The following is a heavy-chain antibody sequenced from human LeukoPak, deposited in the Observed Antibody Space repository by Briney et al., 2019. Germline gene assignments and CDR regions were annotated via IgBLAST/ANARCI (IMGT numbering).Heavy chain of an antibody. CDR3: AKDVFWSGYYTC. CDR1: GFTFSSYA. CDR2: ISGSGGST. D-gene: IGHD3-3*01. J-gene: IGHJ4*02. Sequence: GGSLRLSCAASGFTFSSYAMSWVRQAPGKGLEWVSAISGSGGSTYYADSVKGRFTIPRDNSKNTLYLQMNSLRAEDTAVYYCAKDVFWSGYYTCWGQGTLVTVSS. V-gene: IGHV3-23*01.